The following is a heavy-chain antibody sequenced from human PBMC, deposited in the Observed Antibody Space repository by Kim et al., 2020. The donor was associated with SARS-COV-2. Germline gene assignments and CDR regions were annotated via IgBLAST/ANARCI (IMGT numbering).Heavy chain of an antibody. CDR2: RT. V-gene: IGHV4-39*01. J-gene: IGHJ6*03. CDR3: ARRGTYYMDV. Sequence: RTYYNPSLKSRVTISVDTSKNQFSLKLSSVTAADTAVYYCARRGTYYMDVWGKGTTVTVSS.